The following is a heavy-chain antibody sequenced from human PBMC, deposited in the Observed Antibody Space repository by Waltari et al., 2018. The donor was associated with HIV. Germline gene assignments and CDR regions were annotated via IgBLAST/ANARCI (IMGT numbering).Heavy chain of an antibody. J-gene: IGHJ4*02. Sequence: QMQLVQSGPEVKKPGTSVKVSCKASGFTFTSSAVPWVRQARGQRLEWIGWIVVGSGNTNYAQKFQERVTITRDMSTSTAYMELSSLRSEDTAVYYCAAGPWRGSYYLVDYWGQGTLVTVSS. CDR3: AAGPWRGSYYLVDY. D-gene: IGHD1-26*01. CDR1: GFTFTSSA. CDR2: IVVGSGNT. V-gene: IGHV1-58*01.